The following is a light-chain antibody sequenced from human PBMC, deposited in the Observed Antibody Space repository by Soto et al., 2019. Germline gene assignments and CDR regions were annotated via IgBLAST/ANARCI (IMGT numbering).Light chain of an antibody. Sequence: EIVLTQSPGTLSLSPGEIATLYFRASQSVSSNYLAWYQQKPGQAPRLLIYGASNRATGIPDRFSGSGSGTDFTLTISRLEPEDFAVYYCQQYGSSGTFGQGTKV. V-gene: IGKV3-20*01. CDR2: GAS. CDR3: QQYGSSGT. CDR1: QSVSSNY. J-gene: IGKJ1*01.